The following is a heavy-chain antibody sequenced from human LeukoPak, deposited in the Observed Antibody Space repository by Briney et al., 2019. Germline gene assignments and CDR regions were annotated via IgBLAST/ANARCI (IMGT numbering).Heavy chain of an antibody. V-gene: IGHV3-7*01. D-gene: IGHD3-16*01. CDR2: MNEDVSVT. CDR1: GFTIRSSW. Sequence: GGSLRPSCAVSGFTIRSSWMSWVRQTPGKGLEWVADMNEDVSVTWYADSVKGRFTVSRDNAKNSVDLQMSSLRAEDTSVYYYARVPAWGAIVKWG. J-gene: IGHJ1*01. CDR3: ARVPAWGAIVK.